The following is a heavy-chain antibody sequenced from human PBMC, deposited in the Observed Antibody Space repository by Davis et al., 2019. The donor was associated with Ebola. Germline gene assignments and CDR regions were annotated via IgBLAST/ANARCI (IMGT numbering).Heavy chain of an antibody. Sequence: KVSCKGSGYSFTSYWISWVRQMPGKGLEWMGRIDPSDSYTNYSPSFQGHVTISADKSISTAYLQWSSLKASDTAMYYCARHGCSSTSCYGYSGYDFDYWGQGTLVTVSS. D-gene: IGHD2-2*01. CDR3: ARHGCSSTSCYGYSGYDFDY. J-gene: IGHJ4*02. CDR2: IDPSDSYT. CDR1: GYSFTSYW. V-gene: IGHV5-10-1*01.